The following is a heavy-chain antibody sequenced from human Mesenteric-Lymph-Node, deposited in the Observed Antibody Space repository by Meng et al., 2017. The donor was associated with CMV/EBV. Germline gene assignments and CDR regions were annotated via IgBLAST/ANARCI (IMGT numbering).Heavy chain of an antibody. CDR1: FTFSSYR. Sequence: FTFSSYRMNWVRQAPGKGLEWVSSISSSSSYIYYADSVKGRFTISRDNAKNSLYLQMNSLRAEDTAVYYCARGPIVVVPAATPYFDYWGQGTLVTVSS. CDR2: ISSSSSYI. V-gene: IGHV3-21*01. D-gene: IGHD2-2*01. CDR3: ARGPIVVVPAATPYFDY. J-gene: IGHJ4*02.